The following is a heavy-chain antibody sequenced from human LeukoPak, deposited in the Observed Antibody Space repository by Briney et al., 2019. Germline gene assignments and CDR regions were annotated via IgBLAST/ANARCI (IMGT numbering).Heavy chain of an antibody. CDR3: VSGYCGADCNIFHY. Sequence: GGSLRLSCAASRFTFSSSWMHWVRQAPGKGLVWVSRIESDGSSTNYADSVKGRFTISRDNAKNTLYLQMNSLRAEDTAVYYCVSGYCGADCNIFHYRGQGTLVTVSS. D-gene: IGHD2-21*02. CDR2: IESDGSST. CDR1: RFTFSSSW. V-gene: IGHV3-74*01. J-gene: IGHJ4*02.